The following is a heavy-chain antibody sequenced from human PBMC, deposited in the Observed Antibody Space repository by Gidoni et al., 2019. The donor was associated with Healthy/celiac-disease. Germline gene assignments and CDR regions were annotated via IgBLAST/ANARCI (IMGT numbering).Heavy chain of an antibody. CDR2: IYCDDDK. D-gene: IGHD6-13*01. V-gene: IGHV2-5*02. Sequence: HITLKESGPTLVKPTQTFTLTCTYSGFLLSTSGVGVGWIRQSPGKALEWLALIYCDDDKRYSPSMTSRLTITKDTSKNQVVLTMTNMDPVDTATYYCAHTFYSSSWYEYYFDYWGQGTLVTVSS. J-gene: IGHJ4*02. CDR3: AHTFYSSSWYEYYFDY. CDR1: GFLLSTSGVG.